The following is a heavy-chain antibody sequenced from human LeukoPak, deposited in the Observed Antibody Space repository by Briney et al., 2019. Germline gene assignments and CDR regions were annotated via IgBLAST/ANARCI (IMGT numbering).Heavy chain of an antibody. CDR1: GYTFIGYY. CDR3: ARGSAGPVVNWNDFPSLLFDY. Sequence: GASVKVSCKASGYTFIGYYIHWVRQAPGQGLEWMGWINPNSGGTNYAQKFQGRVTMTRDTSISTAYMELSRLRSDDTAVYYCARGSAGPVVNWNDFPSLLFDYWGQGTLVTVSS. CDR2: INPNSGGT. D-gene: IGHD1-1*01. V-gene: IGHV1-2*02. J-gene: IGHJ4*02.